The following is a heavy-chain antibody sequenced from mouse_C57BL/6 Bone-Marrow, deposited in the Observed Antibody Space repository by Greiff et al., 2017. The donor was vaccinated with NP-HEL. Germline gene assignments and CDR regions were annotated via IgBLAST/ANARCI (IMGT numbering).Heavy chain of an antibody. CDR2: IDPSDSYT. V-gene: IGHV1-69*01. Sequence: QVQLQQPGAELVMPGASVKLSCKASGYTFTSYWMHWVKQRPGQGLEWIGEIDPSDSYTNYNQKFKGKSTLTVDKSSSTAYMQLSSLTSEDSAVYYCASDYYGKGFAYWGKGTLVTVSA. CDR1: GYTFTSYW. CDR3: ASDYYGKGFAY. J-gene: IGHJ3*01. D-gene: IGHD1-1*01.